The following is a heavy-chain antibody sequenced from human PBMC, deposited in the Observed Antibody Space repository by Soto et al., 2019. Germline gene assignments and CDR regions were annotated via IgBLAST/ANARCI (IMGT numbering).Heavy chain of an antibody. CDR3: AKAQYGGAEFSLNFDS. CDR1: GFTFSTYA. D-gene: IGHD4-17*01. CDR2: ISGGGGSA. V-gene: IGHV3-23*01. Sequence: EVQLLESGGGLVQPGGSARLSCTASGFTFSTYAMTWVRQAPGKGLEWVSVISGGGGSAYYADSVKGRFTISRDTFKSTLSLRMDSLRAEDTAVYYCAKAQYGGAEFSLNFDSWGPGPLVTVSS. J-gene: IGHJ4*02.